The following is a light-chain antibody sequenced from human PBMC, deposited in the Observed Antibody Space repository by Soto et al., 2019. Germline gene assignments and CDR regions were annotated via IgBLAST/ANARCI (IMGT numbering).Light chain of an antibody. Sequence: EVVLTQSPGTLSLSPGERATLSCRASQSVGSNYLAWYQQKPGQAHRLLIYGASSRATGIPDRFSGSGSGTDFTLTISRLEPEDCAVYYCHQYASSPLTFGGGTRVEIK. V-gene: IGKV3-20*01. J-gene: IGKJ4*01. CDR3: HQYASSPLT. CDR2: GAS. CDR1: QSVGSNY.